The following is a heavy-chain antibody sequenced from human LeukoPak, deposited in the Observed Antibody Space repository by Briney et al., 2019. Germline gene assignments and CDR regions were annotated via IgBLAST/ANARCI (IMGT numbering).Heavy chain of an antibody. D-gene: IGHD3-3*01. Sequence: GASVKVSCKASGYTFTSYGISWVRQAPGQGLEWMGWINTYNGNTNYAQKLQGRVTMTTDTSMSTAYMELRSLRSDDTAVYYCAKEFRTYYDFWSGFYIFDYWGQGTLVTVSS. CDR2: INTYNGNT. J-gene: IGHJ4*02. CDR1: GYTFTSYG. CDR3: AKEFRTYYDFWSGFYIFDY. V-gene: IGHV1-18*01.